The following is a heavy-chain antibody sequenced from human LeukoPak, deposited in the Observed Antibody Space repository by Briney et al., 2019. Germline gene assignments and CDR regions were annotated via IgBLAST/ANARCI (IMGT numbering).Heavy chain of an antibody. D-gene: IGHD3-3*01. Sequence: SVKVSCKASGGTFSSYAISWVRQAPGQGLEWMGGIIPIFGTANYAQKFQGRVTITADESTSIAYMELSSLRSEDTAVYYCARGRSLYYDLFGEPFGDAFDIWGQGTMVTVSS. CDR3: ARGRSLYYDLFGEPFGDAFDI. CDR1: GGTFSSYA. J-gene: IGHJ3*02. V-gene: IGHV1-69*13. CDR2: IIPIFGTA.